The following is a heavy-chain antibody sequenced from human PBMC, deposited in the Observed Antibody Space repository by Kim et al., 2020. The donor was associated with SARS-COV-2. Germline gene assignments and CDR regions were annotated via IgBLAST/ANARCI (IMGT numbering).Heavy chain of an antibody. J-gene: IGHJ4*02. CDR1: GFTFSSYA. CDR2: ISYDGSNK. CDR3: ARDGFDY. V-gene: IGHV3-30-3*01. Sequence: GGSLRLSCAASGFTFSSYAMHWVRQAPGKGLEWVAVISYDGSNKYYADSVKGRFTISRDNSKNTLYLQMNSLRAEDTAVYYCARDGFDYWGQGTLVTGSS.